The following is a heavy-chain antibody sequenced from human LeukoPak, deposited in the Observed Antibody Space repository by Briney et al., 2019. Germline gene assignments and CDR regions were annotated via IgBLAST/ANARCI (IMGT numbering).Heavy chain of an antibody. J-gene: IGHJ3*02. CDR1: GFTFSSYE. Sequence: PGGSLRLSCAASGFTFSSYEMNWVRQAPGKGLEWVSYISSSGSTIYYADSVKGRFTITRDNAKNSLYLQMNSLRAEDTAVYYCASNRRYYYDSSGETDAFDIWGQGTMVTVSS. CDR3: ASNRRYYYDSSGETDAFDI. V-gene: IGHV3-48*03. D-gene: IGHD3-22*01. CDR2: ISSSGSTI.